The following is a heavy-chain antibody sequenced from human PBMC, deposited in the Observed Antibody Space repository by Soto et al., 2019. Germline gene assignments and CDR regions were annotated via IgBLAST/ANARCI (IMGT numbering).Heavy chain of an antibody. J-gene: IGHJ5*02. D-gene: IGHD3-10*01. CDR3: ARDFVGGVINNWFDP. V-gene: IGHV4-4*02. Sequence: TLSLTCAVSGGSISSSNWWSWVRQPPGKGLEWIGEIYHSGSTNYNPSLKSRVTISVDKPKNQFSLKLSSVTAADTAVYYCARDFVGGVINNWFDPWGQGTLVTVSS. CDR2: IYHSGST. CDR1: GGSISSSNW.